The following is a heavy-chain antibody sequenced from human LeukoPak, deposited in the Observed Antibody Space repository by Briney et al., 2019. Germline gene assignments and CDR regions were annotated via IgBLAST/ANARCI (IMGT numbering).Heavy chain of an antibody. V-gene: IGHV4-59*07. CDR1: AGSISSYY. CDR2: NYYSGST. J-gene: IGHJ6*03. CDR3: ARGSLGYYYYYMDV. D-gene: IGHD3-16*01. Sequence: SDTLSLTCTVSAGSISSYYWSWIRQHPGKGLEWIGYNYYSGSTNYNPSLKSRVTISVDTSKNQFSLKLSSVTAADTAVYYCARGSLGYYYYYMDVWGKGTTVTVSS.